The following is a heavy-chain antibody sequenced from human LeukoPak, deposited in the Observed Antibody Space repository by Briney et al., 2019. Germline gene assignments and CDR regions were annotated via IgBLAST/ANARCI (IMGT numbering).Heavy chain of an antibody. Sequence: SQTLSLTCTVSGGSISSYYWSWIRQPPGKGLEWIGYIYYSGSTNYNPSLKSRVTISVDTSKNQFSLKLSSVTAADTAVYYCAREGQLVFYYWGQGTLVTVSS. CDR1: GGSISSYY. CDR2: IYYSGST. J-gene: IGHJ4*02. V-gene: IGHV4-59*01. D-gene: IGHD6-13*01. CDR3: AREGQLVFYY.